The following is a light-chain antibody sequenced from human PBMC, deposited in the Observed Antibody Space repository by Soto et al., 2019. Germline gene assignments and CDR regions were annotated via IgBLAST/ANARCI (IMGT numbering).Light chain of an antibody. CDR3: QQYNSYPRT. V-gene: IGKV1-5*03. CDR1: QSISSS. J-gene: IGKJ1*01. CDR2: QTS. Sequence: DIQMTQSPCAVSSSVADRVTITCRASQSISSSLAWYQQKPGKAPKLLIYQTSSLDSGVPARFSASGSGTEFTLTISSLQPDDFATYYCQQYNSYPRTFGQGTKVDI.